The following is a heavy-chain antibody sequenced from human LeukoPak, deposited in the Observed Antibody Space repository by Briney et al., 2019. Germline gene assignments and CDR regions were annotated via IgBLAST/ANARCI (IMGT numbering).Heavy chain of an antibody. D-gene: IGHD6-13*01. J-gene: IGHJ4*02. V-gene: IGHV1-69*06. CDR1: GGTFSSYA. Sequence: SVKVSCKASGGTFSSYAISWVRQAPGQGLEWMGGIIPIFGTANYAQKFQGRVTITADKSTSTAYMELSSLRSEDTAVYYCARTLYIAAAPGGFDYWGQGTLVTVSS. CDR2: IIPIFGTA. CDR3: ARTLYIAAAPGGFDY.